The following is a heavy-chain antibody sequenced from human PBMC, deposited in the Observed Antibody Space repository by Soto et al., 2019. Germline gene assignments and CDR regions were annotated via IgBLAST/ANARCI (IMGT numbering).Heavy chain of an antibody. D-gene: IGHD3-22*01. J-gene: IGHJ4*02. CDR3: AKESREFRFGYPLDH. CDR2: ISYDGSEK. V-gene: IGHV3-30-3*01. Sequence: QPGGSLRLSCEASGFTFSRYPLHWVRQAPGKGLEWVAVISYDGSEKYPADSVKGRISISRDNSKNTLFMQMNSLRVEDAAVYYCAKESREFRFGYPLDHWGQGTRVTVSS. CDR1: GFTFSRYP.